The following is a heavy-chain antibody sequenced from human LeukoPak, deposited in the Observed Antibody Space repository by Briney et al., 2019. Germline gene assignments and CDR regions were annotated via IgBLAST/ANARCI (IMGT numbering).Heavy chain of an antibody. J-gene: IGHJ6*03. CDR2: IRYDGTNK. D-gene: IGHD3-3*01. CDR3: AKDGLYYDFWSGSNYMDV. V-gene: IGHV3-30*02. Sequence: GSLRLSCAASGFTFSSYGMHWVRQAPGKGLEWVAFIRYDGTNKYYADSVKGRFTISRDNSKNTLYLQMNSLRAEDTAVYYCAKDGLYYDFWSGSNYMDVWGKGTTVTVSS. CDR1: GFTFSSYG.